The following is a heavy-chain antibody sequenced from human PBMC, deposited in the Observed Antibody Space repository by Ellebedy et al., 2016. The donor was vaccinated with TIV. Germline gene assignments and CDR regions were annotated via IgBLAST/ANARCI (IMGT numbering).Heavy chain of an antibody. CDR1: GFTFRTYW. CDR2: IKEDGSEK. Sequence: GESLKISCAASGFTFRTYWMSWVRQAPGKGLEWVANIKEDGSEKHYVDSVEGRFTIPRDNAKNSPYLQMNSLRAEDTAVYYCARGGNHFFGHWGQGNVVTVSP. V-gene: IGHV3-7*03. CDR3: ARGGNHFFGH. D-gene: IGHD4-23*01. J-gene: IGHJ4*02.